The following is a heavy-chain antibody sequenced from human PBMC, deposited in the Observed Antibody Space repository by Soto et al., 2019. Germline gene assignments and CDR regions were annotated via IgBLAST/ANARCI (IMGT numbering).Heavy chain of an antibody. D-gene: IGHD2-2*01. CDR2: TSWDGNNK. Sequence: QVQLVESGGGVVQPGGSLRLSCAASGFTFSGYAMHWVRQPPGKGLEWVAVTSWDGNNKYYADSVKGRFTISRDNSKNTLYLQMNSLRAVDMALYYCAKVIVAAAMVNYYHGMDVWGQGTTVTVSS. V-gene: IGHV3-30*04. J-gene: IGHJ6*02. CDR1: GFTFSGYA. CDR3: AKVIVAAAMVNYYHGMDV.